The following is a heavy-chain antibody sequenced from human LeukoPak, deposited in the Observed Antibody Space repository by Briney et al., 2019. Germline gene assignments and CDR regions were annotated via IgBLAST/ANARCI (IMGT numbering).Heavy chain of an antibody. CDR2: ISGGGVTT. V-gene: IGHV3-23*01. D-gene: IGHD3-10*01. CDR1: GFTFKNYA. CDR3: AKDIGDYGSGNLLYNRFDP. Sequence: PGGSLRLSCTASGFTFKNYAMIWVRQAPGKGLEWVSGISGGGVTTYYADSVKGRFTMSRDNSKHTLYLQMNSLRAEDTAMYYCAKDIGDYGSGNLLYNRFDPWGQGTRVTVSS. J-gene: IGHJ5*02.